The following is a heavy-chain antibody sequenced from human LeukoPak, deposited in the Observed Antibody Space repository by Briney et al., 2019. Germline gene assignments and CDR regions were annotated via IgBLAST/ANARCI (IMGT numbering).Heavy chain of an antibody. CDR2: IYHSGST. Sequence: SETLSLTCAVSGYSISSGYYWGWIRQPPGKGLEWIGSIYHSGSTYYNPSLKSRVTISVDTSKNQFSLKLSSVTAADTAVYYCARDVVATTHYYYYGMDVWGKGTTVTVSS. D-gene: IGHD5-12*01. CDR1: GYSISSGYY. J-gene: IGHJ6*04. CDR3: ARDVVATTHYYYYGMDV. V-gene: IGHV4-38-2*02.